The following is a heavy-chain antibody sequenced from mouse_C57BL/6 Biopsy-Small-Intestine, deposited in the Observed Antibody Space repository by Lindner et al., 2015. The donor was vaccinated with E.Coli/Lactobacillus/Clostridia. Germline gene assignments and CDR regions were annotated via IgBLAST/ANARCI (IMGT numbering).Heavy chain of an antibody. D-gene: IGHD2-5*01. Sequence: SVKVSCKASGYTLTELSMHWVRQAPGKGLEWMGSFDPEDGETIYAQKFRGRVTLTEDTSTDTAYVELNSLRSEDTAVYFCTTSNPLQYSNSPADAFDIWGQGTMVTVSS. V-gene: IGHV1-36*01. J-gene: IGHJ3*01. CDR3: TTSNPLQYSNSPADAFDI. CDR1: GYTLTELS. CDR2: FDPEDGET.